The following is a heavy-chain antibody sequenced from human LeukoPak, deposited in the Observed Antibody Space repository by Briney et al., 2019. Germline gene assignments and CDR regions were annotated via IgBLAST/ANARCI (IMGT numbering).Heavy chain of an antibody. CDR2: ISYDGSNK. V-gene: IGHV3-30-3*01. CDR3: AKETGSQGYFQD. D-gene: IGHD3-10*01. J-gene: IGHJ1*01. Sequence: GGSLRLSCAASGFTFSSYAMHRVRQAPGKGLEWVAVISYDGSNKYYEDSVKGRFTISRDNSKNTLYLQMNSLGAEDTAVYYCAKETGSQGYFQDWGQGTLVTVSS. CDR1: GFTFSSYA.